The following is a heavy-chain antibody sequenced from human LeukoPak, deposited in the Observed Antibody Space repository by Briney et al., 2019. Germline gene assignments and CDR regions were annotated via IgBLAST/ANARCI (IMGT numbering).Heavy chain of an antibody. CDR1: GGSFSGYY. D-gene: IGHD4-17*01. CDR3: ARVVYGDYVDY. J-gene: IGHJ4*02. CDR2: INHSGST. Sequence: SETLSLTCAVYGGSFSGYYWSWIRQPPGKGLEWTGEINHSGSTNYNPSLKSRVTISVDTSKNQFSLKLSSVTAADTAVYYCARVVYGDYVDYWDQGTLVTVSS. V-gene: IGHV4-34*01.